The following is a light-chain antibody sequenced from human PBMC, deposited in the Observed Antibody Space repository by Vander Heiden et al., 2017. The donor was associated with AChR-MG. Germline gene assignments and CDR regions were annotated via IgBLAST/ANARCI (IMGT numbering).Light chain of an antibody. CDR3: QQWNKDPHPFT. V-gene: IGKV1D-13*01. J-gene: IGKJ3*01. CDR1: QGISSA. Sequence: AIQLTQSPSSLSASVGDRVTITCRASQGISSALAWYQQKPGKAPKLLIYDASSLERGVPSRFSGSGSGTDFTLTISSLQPEDFATYYCQQWNKDPHPFTFGHRTKVDIK. CDR2: DAS.